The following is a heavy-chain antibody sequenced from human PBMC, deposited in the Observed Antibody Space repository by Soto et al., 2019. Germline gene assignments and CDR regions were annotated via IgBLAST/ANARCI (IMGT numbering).Heavy chain of an antibody. V-gene: IGHV1-18*01. CDR1: GYTFTNYV. CDR2: ISPLKGNT. CDR3: ARSGEHPFDF. Sequence: QVQLVQSGAEVKKPGASVKVSCKASGYTFTNYVIHWVRQAPGQALEWMGWISPLKGNTKYAQKVQGRVSVTTDTSTNTVYMELSGLRYDDTALYYCARSGEHPFDFWGQGTLVTVSS. J-gene: IGHJ4*02. D-gene: IGHD6-25*01.